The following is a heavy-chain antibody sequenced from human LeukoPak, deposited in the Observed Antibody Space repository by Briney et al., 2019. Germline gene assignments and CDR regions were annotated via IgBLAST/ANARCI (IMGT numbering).Heavy chain of an antibody. D-gene: IGHD2-21*02. Sequence: SETLSLTCSVSGGSIGSSYWSWIRQPPGKGLEWIGYIYYSGTTNYNPSLKSRVTISVDTSKNQFSLKLNSVTAADTAVYYCVRHHCGGGDCYPTYYFDYWGQGTLVTVSS. CDR2: IYYSGTT. V-gene: IGHV4-59*08. CDR3: VRHHCGGGDCYPTYYFDY. CDR1: GGSIGSSY. J-gene: IGHJ4*02.